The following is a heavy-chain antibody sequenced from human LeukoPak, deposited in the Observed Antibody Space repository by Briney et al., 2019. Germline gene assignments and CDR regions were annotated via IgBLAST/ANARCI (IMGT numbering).Heavy chain of an antibody. J-gene: IGHJ4*02. CDR2: IYYSGSS. CDR3: ARAGGYDPFDY. D-gene: IGHD5-12*01. Sequence: PSQTLSLTCTVSGGSISSGGYYWSWIRQNPEKGLEWIGYIYYSGSSYYNPSLNSRVTISVDTSKNQFSLNPNSVTAADTAVYYCARAGGYDPFDYWGQGTLVTVSS. V-gene: IGHV4-31*03. CDR1: GGSISSGGYY.